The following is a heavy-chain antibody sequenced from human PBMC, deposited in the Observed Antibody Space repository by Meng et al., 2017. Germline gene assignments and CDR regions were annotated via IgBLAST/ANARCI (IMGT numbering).Heavy chain of an antibody. J-gene: IGHJ4*02. V-gene: IGHV6-1*01. CDR1: GDSVSSNSAA. Sequence: QVPLQQSGPGLVKPSQTPSLTCAIAGDSVSSNSAAWIWIRQSPSRGLEWLGRTYYRSKWYNDYAVSVKSRITINPDTSKNQFSLQLNSVTPEDTAVYYCARGVVYAISYFDYWGQGTLVTVSS. D-gene: IGHD2-8*02. CDR3: ARGVVYAISYFDY. CDR2: TYYRSKWYN.